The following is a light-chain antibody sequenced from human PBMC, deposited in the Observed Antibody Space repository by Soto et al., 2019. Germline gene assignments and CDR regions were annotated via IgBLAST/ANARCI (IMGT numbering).Light chain of an antibody. CDR2: AAS. CDR3: QQSYSAPYT. V-gene: IGKV1-39*01. CDR1: QSIYSS. Sequence: DIQMTQSPSSLSASVGDRVTITCRASQSIYSSLNWYHQKPGKAPKLLIYAASNLQSGVPSRFSGSGSGTAFTLSISSLQPEDFATYYCQQSYSAPYTFVQGTKLEI. J-gene: IGKJ2*01.